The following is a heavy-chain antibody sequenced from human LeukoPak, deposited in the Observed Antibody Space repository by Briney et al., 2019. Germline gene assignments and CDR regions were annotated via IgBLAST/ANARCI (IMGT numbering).Heavy chain of an antibody. CDR1: GGSFSGYY. D-gene: IGHD3-16*02. CDR2: INHSGST. V-gene: IGHV4-34*01. CDR3: ARGRGVTLYYFDY. Sequence: SETLSLTCAVYGGSFSGYYWSWIRQPPGKGLEWIGEINHSGSTNYNPSLKSRVTISVGTSKNQFSLKLSSVTAADTAVYYCARGRGVTLYYFDYWGQGTLVTVSS. J-gene: IGHJ4*02.